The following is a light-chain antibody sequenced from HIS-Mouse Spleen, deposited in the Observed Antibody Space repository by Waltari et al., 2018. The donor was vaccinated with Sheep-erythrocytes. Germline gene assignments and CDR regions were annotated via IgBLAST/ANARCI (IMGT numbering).Light chain of an antibody. CDR2: QDS. Sequence: SYELTQPPSVSVSPGQTASITCSGDKLGDKYACWYQQKPGQSPVLGIYQDSKRPSGIPARFAGSNSGNTATLTISGTQAMDEADYYCQAWDSSIVVFGGGTKLTVL. V-gene: IGLV3-1*01. J-gene: IGLJ2*01. CDR1: KLGDKY. CDR3: QAWDSSIVV.